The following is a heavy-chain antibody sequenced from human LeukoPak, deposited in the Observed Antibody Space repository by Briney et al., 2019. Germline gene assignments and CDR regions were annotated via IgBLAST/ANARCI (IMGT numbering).Heavy chain of an antibody. J-gene: IGHJ4*02. D-gene: IGHD3-10*01. CDR1: GYTFTTYN. V-gene: IGHV1-18*01. CDR3: ARDDMVRGVFPLDY. Sequence: ASVKVSCKASGYTFTTYNINWVRQAPGQGLEWMGWISGYNGNTNYAQKLQGRVTMTTDTSTSTAYMELRSLRSDDTAVYYCARDDMVRGVFPLDYWGQGTLVTVSS. CDR2: ISGYNGNT.